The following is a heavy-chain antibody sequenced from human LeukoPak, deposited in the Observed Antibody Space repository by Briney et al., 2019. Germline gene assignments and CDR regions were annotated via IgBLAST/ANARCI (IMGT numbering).Heavy chain of an antibody. J-gene: IGHJ4*02. CDR3: VRGTGY. CDR2: ISSNGDNT. CDR1: GFTFSTYV. Sequence: GGSLRLSCSVSGFTFSTYVMHWVRQAPGKGLEYVSAISSNGDNTYYADSVKGRFTISRDNSKNTLYLQMSSLRADDTAVYYCVRGTGYWAQGTLVTVSS. V-gene: IGHV3-64D*06.